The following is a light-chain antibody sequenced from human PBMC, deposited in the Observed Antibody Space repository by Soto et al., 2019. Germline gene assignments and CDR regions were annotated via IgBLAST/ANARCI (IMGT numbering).Light chain of an antibody. CDR2: EDN. V-gene: IGLV6-57*04. CDR3: QSYDSSNHVV. J-gene: IGLJ2*01. CDR1: SGSMASNY. Sequence: NFMLTQPHSVSESPGKTVTISCTRGSGSMASNYGQWYQQRPGSAPTTVIYEDNQRPSGVPDRFSGSIDSSSNSASLTISGLKTEDEADYYCQSYDSSNHVVFGGGTKVTVL.